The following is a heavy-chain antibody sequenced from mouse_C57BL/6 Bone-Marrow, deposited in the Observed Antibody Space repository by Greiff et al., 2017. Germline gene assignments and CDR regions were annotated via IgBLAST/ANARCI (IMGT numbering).Heavy chain of an antibody. CDR3: ARQRYYGTPYYAMDY. CDR2: ISNGGGST. J-gene: IGHJ4*01. V-gene: IGHV5-12*01. CDR1: GFTFSDYY. D-gene: IGHD1-1*01. Sequence: EVKLMESGGGLVQPGGSLKLSCAASGFTFSDYYMYWVRQTPEKRLEWVAYISNGGGSTYYPDTVKGRFTISRDNAKNTLYLQMSRLKSEDTAMYYCARQRYYGTPYYAMDYWGQGTSVTVSS.